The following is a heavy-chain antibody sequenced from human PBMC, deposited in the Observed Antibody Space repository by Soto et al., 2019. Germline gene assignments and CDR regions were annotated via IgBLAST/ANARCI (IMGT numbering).Heavy chain of an antibody. Sequence: GPSVKVSCKASGDTFSSYAINWVRQAPGQGLEWMGGIIPMFGTANYAQKFKGRVTITAGESTSTVYMELSSLRSEDTAVYYCARVGPAHYYDSSGYYSPLDYWGQGTLVTVSS. CDR2: IIPMFGTA. CDR3: ARVGPAHYYDSSGYYSPLDY. CDR1: GDTFSSYA. V-gene: IGHV1-69*13. D-gene: IGHD3-22*01. J-gene: IGHJ4*02.